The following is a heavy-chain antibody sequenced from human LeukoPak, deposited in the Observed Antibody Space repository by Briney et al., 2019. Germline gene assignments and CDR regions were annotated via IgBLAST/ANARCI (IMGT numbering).Heavy chain of an antibody. CDR1: GGSISSYY. D-gene: IGHD6-19*01. CDR3: ARDSAVAGDYYGMDV. J-gene: IGHJ6*02. Sequence: SETLSLTCTVSGGSISSYYWSWIRQPPGKGLECIWYIYYSGSTNYNPSLKSRVTISVDTSKNQFSLKLSSVTAADTAVYYCARDSAVAGDYYGMDVWGQGTTVTVSS. CDR2: IYYSGST. V-gene: IGHV4-59*01.